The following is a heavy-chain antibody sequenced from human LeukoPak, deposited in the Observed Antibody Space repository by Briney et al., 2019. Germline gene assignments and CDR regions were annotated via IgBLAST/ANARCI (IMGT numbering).Heavy chain of an antibody. D-gene: IGHD2-15*01. Sequence: PSETLSLTCTVSGGSISSYYWSWIRQPPGKGLEWIGYIYYSGSTNYNPSLKSRVTISVDTSKNQFSLKLTSATAADTAVYYCARVVVVAATMFDPWGQGTLVTVSS. CDR3: ARVVVVAATMFDP. CDR2: IYYSGST. V-gene: IGHV4-59*08. CDR1: GGSISSYY. J-gene: IGHJ5*02.